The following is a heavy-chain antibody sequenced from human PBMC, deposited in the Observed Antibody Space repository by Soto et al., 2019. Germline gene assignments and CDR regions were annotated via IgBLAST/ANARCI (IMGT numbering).Heavy chain of an antibody. Sequence: SLRLACGASGFTFRSYWISWVLQAPGKGLEWVANIKQDGSEKYYVDSVKGRFTISRDNAKNSLYLQMNSLRAEDTAVYYCARASSFGVDYWGQGTMVTVSS. J-gene: IGHJ4*02. CDR3: ARASSFGVDY. D-gene: IGHD6-6*01. CDR1: GFTFRSYW. CDR2: IKQDGSEK. V-gene: IGHV3-7*01.